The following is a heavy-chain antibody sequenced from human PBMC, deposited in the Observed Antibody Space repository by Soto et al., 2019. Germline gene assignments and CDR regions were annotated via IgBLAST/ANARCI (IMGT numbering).Heavy chain of an antibody. CDR1: GFTFSSYS. J-gene: IGHJ5*02. CDR2: ISSSSSTI. V-gene: IGHV3-48*02. CDR3: ARDFPPTNPLWFGELLYNWFDP. Sequence: GGSLRLSCAASGFTFSSYSMNWVRQAPGKGLEWVSYISSSSSTIYYADSVKGRFTISRDNAKNSLYLQMNSLRDEDTAVYYCARDFPPTNPLWFGELLYNWFDPWGQGTLVSVSS. D-gene: IGHD3-10*01.